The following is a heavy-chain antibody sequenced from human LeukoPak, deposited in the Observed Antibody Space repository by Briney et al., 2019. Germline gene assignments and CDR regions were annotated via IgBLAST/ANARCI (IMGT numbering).Heavy chain of an antibody. Sequence: PSETLSLTCTVSGGSISSSSYYWGWIRQPPGKGLEWIGSIYYSGSTYYNPSLKSRVTISVDTSKNQFSLKLSSVTAADTAVYYCARAGLGLRLGELSLYRGRYFDYWGQGTLVTVSS. CDR1: GGSISSSSYY. D-gene: IGHD3-16*02. V-gene: IGHV4-39*07. CDR2: IYYSGST. J-gene: IGHJ4*02. CDR3: ARAGLGLRLGELSLYRGRYFDY.